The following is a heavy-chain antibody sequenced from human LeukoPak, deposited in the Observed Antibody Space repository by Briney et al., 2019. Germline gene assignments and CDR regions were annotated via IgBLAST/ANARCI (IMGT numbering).Heavy chain of an antibody. D-gene: IGHD3-22*01. J-gene: IGHJ4*02. CDR3: ARGSGYYDTGSFSFVDN. V-gene: IGHV6-1*01. CDR2: TYYRSQWYI. Sequence: SQTLSLTCAISGDSVSSDSAAWNWIRQSPSRGLEWLGRTYYRSQWYIDYAVSVKTRITINPDTSRNQFSLGLKSVTPEDTGVYYCARGSGYYDTGSFSFVDNWGQGTLVTVSS. CDR1: GDSVSSDSAA.